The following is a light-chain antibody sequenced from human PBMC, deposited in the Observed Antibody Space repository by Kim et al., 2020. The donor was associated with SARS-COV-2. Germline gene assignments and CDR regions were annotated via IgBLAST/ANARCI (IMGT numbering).Light chain of an antibody. CDR3: QAWDSSTAYV. Sequence: SYELTQPPSVFVFPGQTARITCSGAKLGDKYACWYQQKPGQSPVLVIYQDSKRPSGIPERFSGSNSGNTATLTISGTQAMVEADYYCQAWDSSTAYVFGTGTKVTF. CDR2: QDS. J-gene: IGLJ1*01. CDR1: KLGDKY. V-gene: IGLV3-1*01.